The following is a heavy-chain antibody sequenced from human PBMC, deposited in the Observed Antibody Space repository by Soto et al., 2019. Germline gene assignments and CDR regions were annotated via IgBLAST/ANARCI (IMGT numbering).Heavy chain of an antibody. D-gene: IGHD1-26*01. J-gene: IGHJ5*02. CDR2: ISSGGSYI. V-gene: IGHV3-21*01. CDR1: FTFSMYS. Sequence: EVQVVESGGGLVQPGGSLRLSCSFTFSMYSMSWVRQAPGKGLEWVASISSGGSYIKYADSVKGRFTISRDNAKNSVSLQMNSLRVDDTAVYFCTRDQGGSYDSWFDPWGQGTLVTFSS. CDR3: TRDQGGSYDSWFDP.